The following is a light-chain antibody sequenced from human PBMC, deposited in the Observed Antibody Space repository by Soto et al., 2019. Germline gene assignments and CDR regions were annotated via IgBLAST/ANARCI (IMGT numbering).Light chain of an antibody. J-gene: IGKJ4*01. CDR3: QKYNSAPLT. CDR2: TAS. V-gene: IGKV1-27*01. Sequence: DIPMTQSPSSLSASVGDRVTITCRASQGISNSLAWYQQKPGKVPKLLIYTASTLQSGVPSRFSGRGFGTDFTLTITSLQPEDVATYYCQKYNSAPLTFGGGTKVEIK. CDR1: QGISNS.